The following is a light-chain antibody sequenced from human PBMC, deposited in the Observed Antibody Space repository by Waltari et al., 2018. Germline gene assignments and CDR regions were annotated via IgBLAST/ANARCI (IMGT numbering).Light chain of an antibody. CDR1: TSNVRRHP. Sequence: QSVLTQPPSASGTPGQRVTISYFGSTSNVRRHPVYWYQHIPGTAPKLLIFRNNQRPSGVPDRFSASGSGTSASLAISGLRSEDEALYFCAAWDDRLSAVAFGGGTKLTVL. CDR2: RNN. J-gene: IGLJ2*01. V-gene: IGLV1-47*01. CDR3: AAWDDRLSAVA.